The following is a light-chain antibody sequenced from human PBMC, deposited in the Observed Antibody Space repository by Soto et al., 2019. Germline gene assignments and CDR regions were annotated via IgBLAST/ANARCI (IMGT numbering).Light chain of an antibody. V-gene: IGLV2-8*01. Sequence: QSALTQPPSASGSLGQSVTISCTGTLTDIGTYYYVSWYQQHPGKAPKLIIYGVTQRPSGVPDRISGSKSGNTASLTVSGLQADDEADYYCSSYAGSDNLVVFGGGTKVTVL. CDR3: SSYAGSDNLVV. CDR1: LTDIGTYYY. J-gene: IGLJ2*01. CDR2: GVT.